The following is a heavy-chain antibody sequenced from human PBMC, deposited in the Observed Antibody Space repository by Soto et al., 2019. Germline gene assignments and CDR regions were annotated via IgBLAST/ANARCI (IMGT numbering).Heavy chain of an antibody. CDR3: ARPYDYDSSGPPAV. J-gene: IGHJ6*02. D-gene: IGHD3-22*01. CDR2: IYPGDSDT. CDR1: GYSFTSYW. V-gene: IGHV5-51*01. Sequence: LGASLKISCEGSGYSFTSYWIGWVRQKHGKGLEWMGIIYPGDSDTKYSPSFQGRVTISADKSISTAYLQWSSLKAADTAMYYCARPYDYDSSGPPAVWGQGTTVTVSS.